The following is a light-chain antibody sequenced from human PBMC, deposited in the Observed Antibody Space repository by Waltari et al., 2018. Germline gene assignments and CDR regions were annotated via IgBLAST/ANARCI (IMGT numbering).Light chain of an antibody. J-gene: IGLJ2*01. CDR2: DSD. V-gene: IGLV3-21*02. Sequence: SYVLTQPSSVSVAPGQTASIAWGGDNIGNKRVHWYQQRPGQAPVLVVYDSDDRPSGIPDRFSGSNAGSTATLTVSRVGAGDEADYYCQVWDPTSSHWIFGGGTKLTVL. CDR3: QVWDPTSSHWI. CDR1: NIGNKR.